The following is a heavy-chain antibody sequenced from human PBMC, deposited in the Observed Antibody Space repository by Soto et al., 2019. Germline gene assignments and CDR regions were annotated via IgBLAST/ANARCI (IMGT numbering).Heavy chain of an antibody. CDR2: INAGNGNT. CDR3: ARVAGPPPRLAD. D-gene: IGHD6-19*01. Sequence: GASVKVSCKASGYTFTSSAMHLGRQAPGKKLEGMGWINAGNGNTKYSQKFQGRVTITRDTSATTAYRELSSLRSEDTAVYYCARVAGPPPRLADWDRGTLVTVSS. V-gene: IGHV1-3*01. CDR1: GYTFTSSA. J-gene: IGHJ4*02.